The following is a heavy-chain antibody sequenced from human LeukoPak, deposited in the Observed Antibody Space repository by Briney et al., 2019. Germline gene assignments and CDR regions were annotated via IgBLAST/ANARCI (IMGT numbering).Heavy chain of an antibody. CDR1: GFTVSSNY. V-gene: IGHV3-53*01. D-gene: IGHD4-17*01. J-gene: IGHJ6*02. CDR2: IYSGGST. Sequence: GGSLRLSCAASGFTVSSNYMSWVRQAPGKGLEWVSVIYSGGSTYYADSVEGRFTISRDNSKNTLYLQMNSLRAEDTAVYYCARGIKTYGDYYYGMDVWGQGTTVTVSS. CDR3: ARGIKTYGDYYYGMDV.